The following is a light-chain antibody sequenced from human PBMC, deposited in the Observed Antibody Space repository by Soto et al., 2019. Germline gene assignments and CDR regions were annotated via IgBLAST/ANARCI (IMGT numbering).Light chain of an antibody. CDR3: QSFDSSLSVV. J-gene: IGLJ2*01. Sequence: QSVLTQPPSVSGAPGQRVTISCTGSSSNIGAGYDVHWYQHLPGTAPKLLIYGNNSRPSGVPDRFSGSKSGTSASLAITGLQAEDETHYYCQSFDSSLSVVFGGGTKLTVL. CDR1: SSNIGAGYD. CDR2: GNN. V-gene: IGLV1-40*01.